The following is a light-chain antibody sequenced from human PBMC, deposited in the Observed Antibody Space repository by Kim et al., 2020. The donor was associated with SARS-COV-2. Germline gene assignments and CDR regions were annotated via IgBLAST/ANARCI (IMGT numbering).Light chain of an antibody. J-gene: IGLJ2*01. Sequence: SYELTQPSSVSVSPGQTARITCSGSVLAKNYGRWFQQKPGQAPAMLIYKDTERASGIPERFSGSSSGTTVTLTISEAQIEDEADYHCYSATDTNRLFGGGTQLTVL. CDR3: YSATDTNRL. CDR1: VLAKNY. CDR2: KDT. V-gene: IGLV3-27*01.